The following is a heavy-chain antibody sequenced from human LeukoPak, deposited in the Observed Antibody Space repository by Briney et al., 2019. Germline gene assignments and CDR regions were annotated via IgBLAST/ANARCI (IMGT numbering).Heavy chain of an antibody. CDR2: IYTSGST. J-gene: IGHJ6*02. CDR1: GGSISSYY. Sequence: SETLSLTCTVSGGSISSYYWSWIRQPAGKGLEWIGRIYTSGSTNYNPSLKSRVTMSVDTSKNQFSLKLSSVTAADTAVYYCAREGYSEPDYYYGMDVWGQGTTVTVSS. D-gene: IGHD5-24*01. V-gene: IGHV4-4*07. CDR3: AREGYSEPDYYYGMDV.